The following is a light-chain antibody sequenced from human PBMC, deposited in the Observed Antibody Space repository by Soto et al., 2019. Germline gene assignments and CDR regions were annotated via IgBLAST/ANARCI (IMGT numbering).Light chain of an antibody. CDR3: QQADSFPFT. CDR2: VAS. Sequence: DIQLTQSPSSVSASVGDRVTITCRASQDIGTWLAWYQQKPGTAPKLLIYVASNLQSGVPSRFSGAGSGTDFNLTITSLQPEDFATYHCQQADSFPFTFGPGNKVDFK. CDR1: QDIGTW. J-gene: IGKJ3*01. V-gene: IGKV1-12*01.